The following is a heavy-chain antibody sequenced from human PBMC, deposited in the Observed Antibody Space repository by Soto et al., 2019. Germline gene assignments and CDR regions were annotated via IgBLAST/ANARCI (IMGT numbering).Heavy chain of an antibody. D-gene: IGHD4-17*01. Sequence: GASVKVSCKASGGTFSSYAISWVRQAPGQGLEWMGGIIPIFGTANYAQKFQGRVTITADESTSTAYMELSSLRSEDTAVYYCARDLTPPLGDPTDAFDIWGQGTMVTVSS. J-gene: IGHJ3*02. CDR1: GGTFSSYA. CDR2: IIPIFGTA. CDR3: ARDLTPPLGDPTDAFDI. V-gene: IGHV1-69*13.